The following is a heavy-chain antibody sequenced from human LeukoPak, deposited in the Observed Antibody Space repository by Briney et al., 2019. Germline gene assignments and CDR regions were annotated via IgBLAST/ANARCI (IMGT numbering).Heavy chain of an antibody. Sequence: PGGSLRLSCAASGFTVSSNYMSWVRQAPGKGLEWVSAISGSGGSTYYADSVKGRFTISRDNSKNTLYLQMNSLRAEDTAVYYCAKIYYDSSGYYLFDYWGQGTLVTVSS. CDR3: AKIYYDSSGYYLFDY. J-gene: IGHJ4*02. D-gene: IGHD3-22*01. CDR1: GFTVSSNY. CDR2: ISGSGGST. V-gene: IGHV3-23*01.